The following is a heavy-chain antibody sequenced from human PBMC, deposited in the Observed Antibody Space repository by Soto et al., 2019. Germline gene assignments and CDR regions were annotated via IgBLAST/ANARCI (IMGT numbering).Heavy chain of an antibody. J-gene: IGHJ5*01. CDR3: ARGYSRPDWFDS. CDR1: GGYISSAGSF. V-gene: IGHV4-31*03. D-gene: IGHD5-12*01. Sequence: QVQLQESGPGLRKPSQTLFLTCTVSGGYISSAGSFWSWVRQHPGKGLEWIGSMSHSETTHYNSSLKSRVTISIDTSKNQFSLNLHSLTAADTAVYYFARGYSRPDWFDSWGPGTLVIVSS. CDR2: MSHSETT.